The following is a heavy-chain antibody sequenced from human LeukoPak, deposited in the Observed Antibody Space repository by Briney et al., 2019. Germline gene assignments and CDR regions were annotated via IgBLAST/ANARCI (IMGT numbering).Heavy chain of an antibody. D-gene: IGHD3-9*01. Sequence: PGGSMRLSCAASGFTFSSYAMSWVRQAPGKGVEWVSYISNSGSTMYYTDSVKGRFTISRDNPKNSLHLQMNSLRAEDTAVYYCARGYVGVMDWGQGTLVTVSS. CDR2: ISNSGSTM. V-gene: IGHV3-48*04. CDR1: GFTFSSYA. CDR3: ARGYVGVMD. J-gene: IGHJ4*02.